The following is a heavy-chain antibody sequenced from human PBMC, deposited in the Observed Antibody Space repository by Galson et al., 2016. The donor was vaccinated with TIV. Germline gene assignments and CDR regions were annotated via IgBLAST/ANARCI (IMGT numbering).Heavy chain of an antibody. CDR1: GFSLNTDGMC. D-gene: IGHD3-10*01. V-gene: IGHV2-70*11. CDR3: ARTPDYYGISHSHFDH. J-gene: IGHJ4*02. Sequence: PALVKPTQTVTLTCTFSGFSLNTDGMCVNWIRQPPGKALEWLARIDWDDDKYYSPFLKTRLTISKDTSKNQVVLTLTDMDPVDTATYHCARTPDYYGISHSHFDHWGQGTLVTVSS. CDR2: IDWDDDK.